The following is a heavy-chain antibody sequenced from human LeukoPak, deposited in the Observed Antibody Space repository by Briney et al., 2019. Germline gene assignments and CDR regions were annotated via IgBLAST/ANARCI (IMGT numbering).Heavy chain of an antibody. J-gene: IGHJ4*02. CDR1: GFTFSNYA. CDR3: AKGNTMIVVVSDY. Sequence: GGSLRLSCAASGFTFSNYAMSWVRQAPGKGLEWVSGISGSGGDTYYADSVKGRFTISRDNSKNTLYLQMNSLRAEDTAVYYCAKGNTMIVVVSDYWGQGTLVTVSS. V-gene: IGHV3-23*01. CDR2: ISGSGGDT. D-gene: IGHD3-22*01.